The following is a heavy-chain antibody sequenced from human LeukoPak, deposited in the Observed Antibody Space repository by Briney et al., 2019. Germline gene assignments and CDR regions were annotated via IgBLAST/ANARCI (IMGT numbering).Heavy chain of an antibody. V-gene: IGHV4-39*01. D-gene: IGHD6-19*01. J-gene: IGHJ6*03. CDR1: GGSISSSSYY. CDR2: IYYSGST. Sequence: SETLSLTXTVSGGSISSSSYYWGWIRQPPGKGLDWIGSIYYSGSTYYNPSLKSRVTISVDTSKNQFSLKLSSVTAADTAVYYCARRVNSSGPKGYYYYYYYMDVWGKGTTVTVSS. CDR3: ARRVNSSGPKGYYYYYYYMDV.